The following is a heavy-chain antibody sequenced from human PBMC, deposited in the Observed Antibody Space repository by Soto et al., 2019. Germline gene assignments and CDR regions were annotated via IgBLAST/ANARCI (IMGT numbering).Heavy chain of an antibody. Sequence: SETLSLTCTVSGVSVNSGSFYWAWIRQPPGKGLEWIGFGSYSGTTNYKPSLKSRVTISVDTSRSQISLKVTSLTAADTAVYYCARGATVTQYAYWGQGTLVTVSS. J-gene: IGHJ4*02. CDR1: GVSVNSGSFY. CDR2: GSYSGTT. V-gene: IGHV4-61*01. D-gene: IGHD4-17*01. CDR3: ARGATVTQYAY.